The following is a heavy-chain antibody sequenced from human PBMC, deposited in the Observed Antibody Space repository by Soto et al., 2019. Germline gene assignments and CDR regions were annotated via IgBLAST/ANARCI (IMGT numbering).Heavy chain of an antibody. CDR2: IGSSSSTI. J-gene: IGHJ5*02. CDR1: GFTFSSYS. D-gene: IGHD3-22*01. CDR3: AREGDSSGWYNWFDP. V-gene: IGHV3-48*01. Sequence: EVQLVESGGGLVQPGGSLRLSCAASGFTFSSYSMNWVRQAPGKGLEWVSYIGSSSSTIYYADSVKGRFTISRDNAKNSLYLQMNSLRAEDTAVYYCAREGDSSGWYNWFDPWGQGTLVTVSS.